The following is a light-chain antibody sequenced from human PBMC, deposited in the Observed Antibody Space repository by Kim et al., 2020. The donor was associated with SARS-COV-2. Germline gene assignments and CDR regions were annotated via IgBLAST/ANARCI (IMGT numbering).Light chain of an antibody. J-gene: IGKJ4*01. Sequence: ANINCKSSQSVRHGSNSYNYLAWYQVRPGQSPTLLISWASTREVGVPDRFRGSGSGTDFTLIIDNLQAEDVAIYYCQQYFSPPVTFGGGTKVDIK. CDR1: QSVRHGSNSYNY. CDR3: QQYFSPPVT. CDR2: WAS. V-gene: IGKV4-1*01.